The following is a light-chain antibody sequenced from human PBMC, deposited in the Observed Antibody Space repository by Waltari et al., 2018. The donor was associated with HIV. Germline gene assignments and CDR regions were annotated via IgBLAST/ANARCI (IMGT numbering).Light chain of an antibody. CDR3: GSYTSSSTLV. CDR1: SSDVGGYNY. Sequence: QSALAQPASVSGSPGQSITISCTGTSSDVGGYNYVSWYQQYAGKAPKLMIYDVSNRPSGVSNRFSGSKSGNMASLTISGLQTEDEADYYCGSYTSSSTLVFGTGTKVTVL. V-gene: IGLV2-14*01. J-gene: IGLJ1*01. CDR2: DVS.